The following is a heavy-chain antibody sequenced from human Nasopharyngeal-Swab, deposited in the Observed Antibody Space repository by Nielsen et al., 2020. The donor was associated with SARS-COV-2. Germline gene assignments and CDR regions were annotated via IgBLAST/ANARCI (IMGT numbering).Heavy chain of an antibody. V-gene: IGHV4-31*03. J-gene: IGHJ4*02. CDR2: IYYSGST. D-gene: IGHD3-16*02. Sequence: SETLSLTCTVSGGSISSGGYYLGWVRPHPGEGLEWIGYIYYSGSTYYNPSLKSRLTISVDTSKNQFSLKLSSVTAADPAVYYCARGGDYVWGSYRNKFDYWGQGTLVTVSS. CDR1: GGSISSGGYY. CDR3: ARGGDYVWGSYRNKFDY.